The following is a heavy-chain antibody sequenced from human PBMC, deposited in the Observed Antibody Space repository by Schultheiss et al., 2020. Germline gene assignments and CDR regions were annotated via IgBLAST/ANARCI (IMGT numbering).Heavy chain of an antibody. CDR2: IYYSGST. D-gene: IGHD5-12*01. V-gene: IGHV4-59*08. J-gene: IGHJ4*02. CDR3: ARLGWLPAAAFDY. Sequence: SETLSLTCTVSGGSISSYYWSWIRQPPGKGLEWIGYIYYSGSTNYNPSLKSRVTISVDTSKNQFSLKLSSVTAADTAVYYCARLGWLPAAAFDYWGQGTLVTVSS. CDR1: GGSISSYY.